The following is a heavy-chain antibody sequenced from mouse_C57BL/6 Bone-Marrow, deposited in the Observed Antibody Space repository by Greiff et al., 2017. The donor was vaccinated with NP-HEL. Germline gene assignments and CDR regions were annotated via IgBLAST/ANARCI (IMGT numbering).Heavy chain of an antibody. CDR3: ARHGANWDSYWYFDV. CDR2: IWSDGST. V-gene: IGHV2-6-1*01. CDR1: GFSLTSYG. D-gene: IGHD4-1*01. J-gene: IGHJ1*03. Sequence: VKVVESGPGLVAPSQSLSITCTVSGFSLTSYGVHWVRQPPGKGLEWLVVIWSDGSTTYNSALKSRLSISKANSTSQVFLKMNILQTDDTAMYYGARHGANWDSYWYFDVWGTGTTVTVSS.